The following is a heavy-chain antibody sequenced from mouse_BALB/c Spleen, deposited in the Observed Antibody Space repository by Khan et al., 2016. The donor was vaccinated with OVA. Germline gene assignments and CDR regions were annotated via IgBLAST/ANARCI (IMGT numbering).Heavy chain of an antibody. CDR1: GFSLTSYG. CDR3: ARKSLYYGSSWFAY. D-gene: IGHD1-1*01. V-gene: IGHV2-2*02. J-gene: IGHJ3*01. Sequence: VQLQQSGPGLVQPSQSLSITCTVSGFSLTSYGVHWVRQSPGKGLEWLGVIWSGGSTDYNAAFISRLSISKDNSKSQVFFKMNSLPANDTAIYYCARKSLYYGSSWFAYWGQGTLVTVSA. CDR2: IWSGGST.